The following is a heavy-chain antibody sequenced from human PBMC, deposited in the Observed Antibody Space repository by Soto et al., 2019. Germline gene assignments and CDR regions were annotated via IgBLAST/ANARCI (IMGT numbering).Heavy chain of an antibody. CDR1: GGSFSGYI. Sequence: SETLSLTCDVCGGSFSGYIWTWIRQTPGKGLQWIGQINHSGSANYNPSLKSRVTISVHTSNSRFSLELSSVTAADTAVYYCARVGVWGSYSDYWGQGTLVTASS. CDR2: INHSGSA. J-gene: IGHJ4*02. CDR3: ARVGVWGSYSDY. D-gene: IGHD3-16*01. V-gene: IGHV4-34*01.